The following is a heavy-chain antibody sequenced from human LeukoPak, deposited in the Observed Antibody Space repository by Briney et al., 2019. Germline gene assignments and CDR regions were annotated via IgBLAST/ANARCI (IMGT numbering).Heavy chain of an antibody. V-gene: IGHV3-48*03. CDR1: GFTFSSYE. CDR2: ISSSGGTM. D-gene: IGHD4/OR15-4a*01. J-gene: IGHJ3*02. Sequence: PGGSLRLSCAASGFTFSSYEMNWVRQGPGKGLEWVSYISSSGGTMYYADSVKGRLTISRDNAKNSLYLHMNSLRAEDTALYYCARDRGSTMVRSFDIWGQGTMVTVSS. CDR3: ARDRGSTMVRSFDI.